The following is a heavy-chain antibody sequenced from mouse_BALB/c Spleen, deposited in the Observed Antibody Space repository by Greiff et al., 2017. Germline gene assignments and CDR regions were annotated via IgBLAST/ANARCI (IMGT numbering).Heavy chain of an antibody. CDR3: ARLGYYCGSSYWFAY. V-gene: IGHV1-18*01. D-gene: IGHD1-1*01. CDR2: INPNNGGT. J-gene: IGHJ3*01. CDR1: GYTFTDYN. Sequence: EVQLQQSGPELVKPGASVKIPCKASGYTFTDYNMDWVKQSHGKSLEWIGDINPNNGGTIYNQKFKGKATLTVDKSSSTAYMELRSLTSEDTAVYYCARLGYYCGSSYWFAYWGQGTLVTVSA.